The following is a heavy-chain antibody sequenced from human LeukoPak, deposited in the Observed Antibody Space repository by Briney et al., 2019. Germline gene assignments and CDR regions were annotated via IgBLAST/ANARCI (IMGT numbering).Heavy chain of an antibody. V-gene: IGHV3-15*01. CDR2: INCITAGGTT. D-gene: IGHD2-8*01. CDR1: GFTFSNAW. J-gene: IGHJ4*02. CDR3: TKDDGLDY. Sequence: GGSLRLSCAASGFTFSNAWMTWVRQAPGKGLEWVGRINCITAGGTTDYAAPVKGRFTISRDDSKNTLYLQMNSLKSEDTAVYYFTKDDGLDYWGQGTLGTVSS.